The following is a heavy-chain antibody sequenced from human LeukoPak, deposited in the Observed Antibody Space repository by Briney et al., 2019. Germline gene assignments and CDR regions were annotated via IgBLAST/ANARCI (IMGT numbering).Heavy chain of an antibody. Sequence: GGSLRPSCVASGFTFCDYYMSWIRQAPGKGLEWVSYIGTSSTYTNNADSVKGRFSISRDNAKNSLYLQMNSLRVEDTAVYYCARGESRDYWGQGTLVTVSS. CDR3: ARGESRDY. CDR1: GFTFCDYY. D-gene: IGHD5-24*01. V-gene: IGHV3-11*05. CDR2: IGTSSTYT. J-gene: IGHJ4*02.